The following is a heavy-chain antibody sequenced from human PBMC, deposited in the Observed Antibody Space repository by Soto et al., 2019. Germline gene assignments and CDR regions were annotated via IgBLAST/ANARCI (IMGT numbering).Heavy chain of an antibody. J-gene: IGHJ4*02. V-gene: IGHV3-23*01. CDR1: GFSFSTFD. CDR3: ANGSWLDF. D-gene: IGHD3-16*02. CDR2: IRGSDGTT. Sequence: PGGSLRLSCEASGFSFSTFDMSWVRQAPGKGLQCVSFIRGSDGTTYYADSVRGRFTISRDNSRNTLYLQMKSLRADDTALYYYANGSWLDFWGRGPLVTFSS.